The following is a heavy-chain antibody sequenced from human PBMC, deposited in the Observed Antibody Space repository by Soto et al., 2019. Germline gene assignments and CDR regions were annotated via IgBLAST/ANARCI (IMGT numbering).Heavy chain of an antibody. D-gene: IGHD2-2*01. CDR2: IIPIFGTA. CDR3: ARAAIPSYYYYYGMDV. Sequence: QVQLVQSGAEVKKPGSSVKVSCKASGGTFSSYAISWVRQAPGQGLEWMGGIIPIFGTANYAQKFQGRGTITADESTSTAYMELSSLRSEDTAVYYCARAAIPSYYYYYGMDVWGQGTTVTVSS. J-gene: IGHJ6*02. CDR1: GGTFSSYA. V-gene: IGHV1-69*01.